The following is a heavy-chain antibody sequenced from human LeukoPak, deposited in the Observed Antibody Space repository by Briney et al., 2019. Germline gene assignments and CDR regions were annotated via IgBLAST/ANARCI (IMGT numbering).Heavy chain of an antibody. CDR2: ISSSSTTI. V-gene: IGHV3-48*01. Sequence: GGSLRLSCAASGFAFSDYGMNWVRQAPGKRLEWVSYISSSSTTIYYADSVRGRFTISRDNGRNSLYLQMNSLRAEDTGLYSCASLRGFSYDWYFDLWGRGTLVTVSS. CDR3: ASLRGFSYDWYFDL. CDR1: GFAFSDYG. J-gene: IGHJ2*01. D-gene: IGHD5-18*01.